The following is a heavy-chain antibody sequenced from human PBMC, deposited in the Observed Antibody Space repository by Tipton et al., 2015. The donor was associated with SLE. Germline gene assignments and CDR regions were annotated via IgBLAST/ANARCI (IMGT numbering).Heavy chain of an antibody. CDR1: GFTFDDYA. CDR3: TKDSGRYSSGWYYLDY. V-gene: IGHV3-9*01. J-gene: IGHJ4*02. CDR2: ISWNSGSI. Sequence: SLRLSCAASGFTFDDYAMHWVRQGPGKGLEWVSGISWNSGSIGYADSVKGRFTISRDNAKNSLYLQMNSLRAEDTALYYCTKDSGRYSSGWYYLDYWGQGTLAIVSS. D-gene: IGHD6-19*01.